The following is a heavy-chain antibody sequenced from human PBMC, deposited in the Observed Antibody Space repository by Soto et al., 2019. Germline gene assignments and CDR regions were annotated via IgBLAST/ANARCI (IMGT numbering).Heavy chain of an antibody. CDR1: GFTFSSYA. D-gene: IGHD2-2*01. CDR2: ISSNGGST. V-gene: IGHV3-64D*08. Sequence: PGGSLRLSCSASGFTFSSYAMHWVRQAPGKGLEYVSAISSNGGSTYYADSVKGRFTISRDNSKNTLYLQMSSLRAEDTAVYYCVKGLPAAILLLGYFDYWGQGTLVTVSS. J-gene: IGHJ4*02. CDR3: VKGLPAAILLLGYFDY.